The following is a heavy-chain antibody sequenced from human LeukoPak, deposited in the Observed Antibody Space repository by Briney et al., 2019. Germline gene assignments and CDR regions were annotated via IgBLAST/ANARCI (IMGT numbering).Heavy chain of an antibody. J-gene: IGHJ4*02. D-gene: IGHD3-22*01. Sequence: GGSLRLSCAASGFTFSSYSMNWVRQAPGKGLEWVSSISSSSSYIYYADSVKGRFTISRDNAKNSLYLQMNSLRAEDTAVYYCARDLYYYDSSGYWGFDYWGQGTLVTVSS. CDR1: GFTFSSYS. CDR2: ISSSSSYI. V-gene: IGHV3-21*01. CDR3: ARDLYYYDSSGYWGFDY.